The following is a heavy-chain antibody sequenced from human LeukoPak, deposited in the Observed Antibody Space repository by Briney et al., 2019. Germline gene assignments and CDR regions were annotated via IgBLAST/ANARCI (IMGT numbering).Heavy chain of an antibody. J-gene: IGHJ6*03. CDR3: ARARGYGTLYYSYMDV. CDR1: GYTFTSYG. Sequence: ASVNVSCKASGYTFTSYGISWVRQAPGQGLEWMGWISAYNGNTDYAQKLQGRVTMTTDTSTSTAYMELRSLRSDDTAVYYCARARGYGTLYYSYMDVWGKGTTVTVSS. V-gene: IGHV1-18*01. D-gene: IGHD5-18*01. CDR2: ISAYNGNT.